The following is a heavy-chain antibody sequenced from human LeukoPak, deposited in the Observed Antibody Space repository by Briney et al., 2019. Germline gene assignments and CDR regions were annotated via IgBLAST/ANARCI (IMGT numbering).Heavy chain of an antibody. V-gene: IGHV4-4*07. CDR2: IYTSGST. CDR1: GGSISSYY. J-gene: IGHJ5*02. Sequence: SETLSLTCTVSGGSISSYYWSWIRQPAGKGLEWIGRIYTSGSTNYNPSLKSRVTMSVDTSKNQFSLKLSSVTAADTAVYYCARLVWFGEFQQNWFDLWGQGTLVTVSS. D-gene: IGHD3-10*01. CDR3: ARLVWFGEFQQNWFDL.